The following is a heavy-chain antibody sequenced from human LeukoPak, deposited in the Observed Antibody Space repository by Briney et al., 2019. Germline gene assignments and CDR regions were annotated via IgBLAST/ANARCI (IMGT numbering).Heavy chain of an antibody. CDR1: GGSISSSSYY. CDR3: ARVYRYCSSTSCSYYFDY. V-gene: IGHV4-30-4*08. CDR2: IYYSGST. D-gene: IGHD2-2*01. Sequence: SETLSLTCTVSGGSISSSSYYWGWIRQPPGKGLEWIGYIYYSGSTYYNPSLKSRITISVDTSKNQFSLKLSSVTAADTAVYYCARVYRYCSSTSCSYYFDYWGQGTLVTVSS. J-gene: IGHJ4*02.